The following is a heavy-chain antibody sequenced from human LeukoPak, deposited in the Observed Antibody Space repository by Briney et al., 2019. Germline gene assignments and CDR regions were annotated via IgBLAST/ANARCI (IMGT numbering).Heavy chain of an antibody. V-gene: IGHV4-30-4*08. CDR1: GGSISSGDYY. CDR2: IYYSGST. Sequence: SQTLSLTCTVSGGSISSGDYYWSWIRQPPGKGLEWIGYIYYSGSTYYNPSLKSRVTISVDTSKNQFSLKLSSVTAADTAVYYCARSIVVVIPVIAFDIWGQGTMVTVSS. CDR3: ARSIVVVIPVIAFDI. D-gene: IGHD2-21*01. J-gene: IGHJ3*02.